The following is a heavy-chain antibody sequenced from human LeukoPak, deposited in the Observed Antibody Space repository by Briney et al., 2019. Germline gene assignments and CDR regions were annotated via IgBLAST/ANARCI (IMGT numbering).Heavy chain of an antibody. CDR3: AREGRRFGAFDI. CDR1: GGSISSGGYY. V-gene: IGHV4-31*03. J-gene: IGHJ3*02. D-gene: IGHD3-16*01. Sequence: SETLSLTCTVSGGSISSGGYYWSWIRQHPGKGLEWIGYIYYSGSTYYNPSLKSRVTISVDTSKNQFSLKLSSVTAADTAVYYCAREGRRFGAFDIWGQGTMVTVSS. CDR2: IYYSGST.